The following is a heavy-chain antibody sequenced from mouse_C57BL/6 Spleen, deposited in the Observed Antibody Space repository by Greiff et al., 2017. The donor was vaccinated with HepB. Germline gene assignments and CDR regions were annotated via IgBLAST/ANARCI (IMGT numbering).Heavy chain of an antibody. D-gene: IGHD1-1*01. CDR3: ARRGVYGPSAMDY. Sequence: EVQGVESGGGLVQPGGSLKLSCAASGFTFSDYYMYWVRQTPEKRLEWVAYISNGGGSTYYPDTVKGRFTISRDNAKNTLYLQMSRLKSEDTAMYYCARRGVYGPSAMDYWGQGTSVTVSS. V-gene: IGHV5-12*01. CDR2: ISNGGGST. J-gene: IGHJ4*01. CDR1: GFTFSDYY.